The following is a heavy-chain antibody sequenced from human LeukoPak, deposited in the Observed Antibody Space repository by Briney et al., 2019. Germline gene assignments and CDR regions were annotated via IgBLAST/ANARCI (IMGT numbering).Heavy chain of an antibody. Sequence: SESLSPTWPVAGGSISSYYWSWIRQPAGKVLEWIGRVYTSGSTNYNPSLKSRVTMSVDTSKNQFSLKRSSLTAAAPPVYYCARGMTVSDYIQYFQHWGQGTPVTVSS. CDR2: VYTSGST. CDR3: ARGMTVSDYIQYFQH. CDR1: GGSISSYY. V-gene: IGHV4-4*07. J-gene: IGHJ1*01. D-gene: IGHD1-26*01.